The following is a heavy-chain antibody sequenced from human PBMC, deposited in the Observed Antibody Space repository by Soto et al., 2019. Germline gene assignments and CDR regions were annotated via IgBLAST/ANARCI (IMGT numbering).Heavy chain of an antibody. V-gene: IGHV1-2*04. D-gene: IGHD3-16*01. CDR2: INPNSGGT. J-gene: IGHJ6*02. CDR1: GYTFTGYY. Sequence: GASVKVSCKASGYTFTGYYMHWVRQAPGQGLEWMGWINPNSGGTNYAQKFQGWVTMTRDTSISTAYMELSRLRSDDTAVYYCARDRNYPLGYDDGVNYYYGMDVWGQGTKLTVSS. CDR3: ARDRNYPLGYDDGVNYYYGMDV.